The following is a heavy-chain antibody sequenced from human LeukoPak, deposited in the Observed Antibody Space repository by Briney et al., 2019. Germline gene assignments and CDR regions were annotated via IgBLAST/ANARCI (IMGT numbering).Heavy chain of an antibody. J-gene: IGHJ6*02. V-gene: IGHV3-21*01. CDR3: ARPLSPGYSYGFPHYYYGMDV. CDR2: ISSSSSYI. CDR1: GFTFSSYS. D-gene: IGHD5-18*01. Sequence: AGGSLRLSCAASGFTFSSYSMNWVRQAPGKGLEWVSSISSSSSYIYYADSVKGRFTISRDNAKNSLYLQMNSLRAEDTAVYYCARPLSPGYSYGFPHYYYGMDVWGQGTTVTVSS.